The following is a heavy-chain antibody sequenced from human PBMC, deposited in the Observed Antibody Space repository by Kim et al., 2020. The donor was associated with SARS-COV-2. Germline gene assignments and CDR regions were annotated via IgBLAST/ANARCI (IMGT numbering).Heavy chain of an antibody. Sequence: GGSLRLSCAASGFTFSSYGMHWVRQAPGKGLEWVAVIWYDGSNKYYADSVKGRFTISRDNSKNTLYLQMNSLRAEDTAVYYCARGANYDSSGYYLDWGQGTLVTISS. CDR1: GFTFSSYG. CDR2: IWYDGSNK. CDR3: ARGANYDSSGYYLD. D-gene: IGHD3-22*01. J-gene: IGHJ4*02. V-gene: IGHV3-33*01.